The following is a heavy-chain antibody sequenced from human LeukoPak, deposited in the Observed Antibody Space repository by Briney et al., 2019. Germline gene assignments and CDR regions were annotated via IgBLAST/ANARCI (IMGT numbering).Heavy chain of an antibody. CDR1: GFTFSRYS. V-gene: IGHV3-48*04. D-gene: IGHD2-2*01. Sequence: QSGGSLRLSCEASGFTFSRYSVNWVRQAPGKGLEWVSYISGGSSTIYYADSVKGRFTVSRDNAKNSLYLHMSSLRAEDTAVYYCARDTRGESDYWGHGTLVTVSS. J-gene: IGHJ4*01. CDR3: ARDTRGESDY. CDR2: ISGGSSTI.